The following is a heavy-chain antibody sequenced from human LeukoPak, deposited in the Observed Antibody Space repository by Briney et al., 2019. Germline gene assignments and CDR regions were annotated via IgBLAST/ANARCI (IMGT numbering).Heavy chain of an antibody. CDR1: GGSISSYY. V-gene: IGHV4-59*01. CDR3: ARASPSHYGSGSQGYYFDY. CDR2: IYYSGST. D-gene: IGHD3-10*01. J-gene: IGHJ4*02. Sequence: SETLSLTCTVSGGSISSYYWSWIRQPPGKGLEWIGYIYYSGSTNYNPSLKSRVTISVDTSKNQFSLKLSSVTAADTAVYYCARASPSHYGSGSQGYYFDYWGQGTLVTVSS.